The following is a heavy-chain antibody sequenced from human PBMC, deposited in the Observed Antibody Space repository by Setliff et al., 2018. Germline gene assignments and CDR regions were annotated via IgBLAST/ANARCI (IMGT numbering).Heavy chain of an antibody. CDR1: GGSISSGDYY. CDR3: ASAPLLYSDSSGLSGTFDI. V-gene: IGHV4-30-4*08. D-gene: IGHD3-22*01. Sequence: PLSPTCTVSGGSISSGDYYWSWIRQPPGKGLEWIGYIYSSGSTYYDPSLKSRVTISIDTSKNQFSLKVNSVTAADTAVYYCASAPLLYSDSSGLSGTFDIWGQGTMVT. J-gene: IGHJ3*02. CDR2: IYSSGST.